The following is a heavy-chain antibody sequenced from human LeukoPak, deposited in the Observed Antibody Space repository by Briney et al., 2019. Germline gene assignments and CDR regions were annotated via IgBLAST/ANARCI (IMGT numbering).Heavy chain of an antibody. CDR3: ARDLPAEYDILTGDGMDV. V-gene: IGHV1-69*13. CDR1: GGTFSSYA. Sequence: ASVKVSFRASGGTFSSYAISWVRQAPGQGLEWMGGIIPIFGTANYAQKFQGRVTITADESTSTAYMELSSLRSEDTAVYYCARDLPAEYDILTGDGMDVWSQGTTVTVSS. CDR2: IIPIFGTA. J-gene: IGHJ6*02. D-gene: IGHD3-9*01.